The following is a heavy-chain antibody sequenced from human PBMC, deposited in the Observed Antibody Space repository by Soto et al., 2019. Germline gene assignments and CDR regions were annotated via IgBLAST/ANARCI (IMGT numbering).Heavy chain of an antibody. CDR2: INPSGGST. CDR1: GYTFTSYY. Sequence: QVQLVQSGAEVKKPGASVKVSCKASGYTFTSYYMHWVRQAPGQGLEWMGMINPSGGSTSYAQKFQGRVTMTRDTSTSTVYMELSSLRSEDTAVYYCARGGYDYVWGSYRWYFDLWGRGTLVTVSS. CDR3: ARGGYDYVWGSYRWYFDL. J-gene: IGHJ2*01. V-gene: IGHV1-46*01. D-gene: IGHD3-16*02.